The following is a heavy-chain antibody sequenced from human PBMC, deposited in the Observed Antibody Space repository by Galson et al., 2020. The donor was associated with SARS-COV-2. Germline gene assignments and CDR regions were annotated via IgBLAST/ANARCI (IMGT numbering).Heavy chain of an antibody. CDR3: ARDPAPLYGDNYYYGMDV. J-gene: IGHJ6*02. Sequence: ETSETLSLTCSVSDGTISSYYWSWIRQPPGKGLEWIGYISYSGSANYNPALGSRVTISVDVSKNQFSLKVTSVTAADTAVYYCARDPAPLYGDNYYYGMDVWGRGTTVTVSS. CDR1: DGTISSYY. D-gene: IGHD4-17*01. V-gene: IGHV4-59*01. CDR2: ISYSGSA.